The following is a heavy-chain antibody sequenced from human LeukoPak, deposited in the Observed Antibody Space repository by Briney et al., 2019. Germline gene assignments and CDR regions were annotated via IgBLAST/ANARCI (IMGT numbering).Heavy chain of an antibody. J-gene: IGHJ4*02. CDR1: GGSFSGYY. V-gene: IGHV4-34*01. D-gene: IGHD3-10*01. Sequence: SETLSLTCAVYGGSFSGYYWSWIRQPPGKGLEWIGEINHSGSTNYNPSLKSRVTISVDTSKNRFSLKLSSVTAADTAVYYCASYFPGYWGQGTLVSLSS. CDR2: INHSGST. CDR3: ASYFPGY.